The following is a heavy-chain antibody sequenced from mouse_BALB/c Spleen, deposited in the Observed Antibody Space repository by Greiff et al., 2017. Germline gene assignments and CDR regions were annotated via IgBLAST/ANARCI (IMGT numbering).Heavy chain of an antibody. J-gene: IGHJ4*01. CDR2: ILPGSGST. Sequence: QVQLQQSGAELMKPGASVKISCKATGYTFSSYWIEWVKQRPGHGLEWIGEILPGSGSTNYNEKFKGKATFTADTSSNTAYMQLSSLTSEDSAVYYCARRWLPYAMDYWGQGTSVTVSS. D-gene: IGHD2-3*01. CDR1: GYTFSSYW. V-gene: IGHV1-9*01. CDR3: ARRWLPYAMDY.